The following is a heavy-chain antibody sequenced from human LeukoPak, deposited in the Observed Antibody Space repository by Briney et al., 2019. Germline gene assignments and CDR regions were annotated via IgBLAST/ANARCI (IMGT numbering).Heavy chain of an antibody. Sequence: GGSLRLSCAASGFTFSSYSMNWVRQAPGKGLEWVSSISGSSSYIYYADSVKGRFTISRDNAKNSLYLQMNSLRAEDTAVYYCARDQILWFGEDAFDIWGQGTMVTVSS. J-gene: IGHJ3*02. CDR1: GFTFSSYS. V-gene: IGHV3-21*01. CDR3: ARDQILWFGEDAFDI. D-gene: IGHD3-10*01. CDR2: ISGSSSYI.